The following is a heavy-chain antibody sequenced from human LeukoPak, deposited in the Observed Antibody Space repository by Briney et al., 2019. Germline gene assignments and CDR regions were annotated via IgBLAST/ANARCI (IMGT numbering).Heavy chain of an antibody. CDR2: ISSSGSYK. CDR1: GFTFSAYS. CDR3: AKEYCSNSVCHSLDY. Sequence: GGSLRLSCAASGFTFSAYSMNWVRQAPGKGLEWVSSISSSGSYKYYADSMKGRFTISRDNAKNSLFLQMNSLRAEDTAVYYCAKEYCSNSVCHSLDYWGQGTLVTVSS. V-gene: IGHV3-21*01. D-gene: IGHD2-8*01. J-gene: IGHJ4*02.